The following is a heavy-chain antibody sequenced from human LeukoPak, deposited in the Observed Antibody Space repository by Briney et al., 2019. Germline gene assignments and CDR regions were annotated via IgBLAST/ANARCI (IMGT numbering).Heavy chain of an antibody. D-gene: IGHD6-13*01. CDR2: ITANNTTK. V-gene: IGHV3-48*01. Sequence: GGSLRLSCTASGLSFSSYNMDWVRQAPGKGPEWVAYITANNTTKYYADSVKGRFTISRDNAKKSLFLQMNSLRAEDTAVYYCAAASAFSSSWRSWGQGTVVTVSS. J-gene: IGHJ5*02. CDR3: AAASAFSSSWRS. CDR1: GLSFSSYN.